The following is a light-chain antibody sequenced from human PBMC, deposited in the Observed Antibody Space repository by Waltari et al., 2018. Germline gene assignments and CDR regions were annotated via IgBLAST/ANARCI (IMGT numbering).Light chain of an antibody. V-gene: IGKV1-39*01. Sequence: DIQMTQSPSPLSSSVGERVTITCRASQTINTYLNWYQQKPGKAPKLLIYTASTLQSGVPSRFSGSGFGTDFTLTISSLQPEDFATYYCQQSYSTPWTFGQGTKVEIK. J-gene: IGKJ1*01. CDR2: TAS. CDR1: QTINTY. CDR3: QQSYSTPWT.